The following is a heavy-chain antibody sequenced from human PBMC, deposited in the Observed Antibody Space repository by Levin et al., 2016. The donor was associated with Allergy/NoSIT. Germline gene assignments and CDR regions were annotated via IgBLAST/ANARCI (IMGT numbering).Heavy chain of an antibody. D-gene: IGHD3-10*01. V-gene: IGHV1-46*01. CDR2: INPNDGST. CDR3: ARGVVAKVSGGISYYYGMDV. J-gene: IGHJ6*02. CDR1: GYTFTSFH. Sequence: ASVKVSCKASGYTFTSFHMHWVRLAPGQGPEWMGIINPNDGSTTYAHKFQGRLTMTRDTSTSTVYMELSSLRSEDTAVYHCARGVVAKVSGGISYYYGMDVWGQGTTVTVSS.